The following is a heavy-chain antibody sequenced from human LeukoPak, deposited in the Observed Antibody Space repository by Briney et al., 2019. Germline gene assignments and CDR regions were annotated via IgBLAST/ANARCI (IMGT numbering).Heavy chain of an antibody. CDR3: ARGLVGEGEFDP. D-gene: IGHD1-26*01. CDR1: GFTFSDYY. V-gene: IGHV3-11*06. Sequence: PGGSLRLSCAASGFTFSDYYMSWIRQAPGKGLEWVSYISSSSSYTNYADSVKGRSTISRDNAKNSLYLQMNSLRAEDTAVYYCARGLVGEGEFDPWGQGTLVTVSS. CDR2: ISSSSSYT. J-gene: IGHJ5*02.